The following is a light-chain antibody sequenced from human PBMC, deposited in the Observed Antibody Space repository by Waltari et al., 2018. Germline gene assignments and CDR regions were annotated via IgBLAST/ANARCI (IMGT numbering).Light chain of an antibody. Sequence: SYELPQPPSVSVSPGQTARLTCSGDALPKKYAYWYQQKSGQAPVLVIYEDSKRPSGIPERFSGSSSGTMATLTISGAQVEDEADYYCYSTDSSGNPLFGGGTKLTVL. J-gene: IGLJ2*01. CDR1: ALPKKY. CDR3: YSTDSSGNPL. V-gene: IGLV3-10*01. CDR2: EDS.